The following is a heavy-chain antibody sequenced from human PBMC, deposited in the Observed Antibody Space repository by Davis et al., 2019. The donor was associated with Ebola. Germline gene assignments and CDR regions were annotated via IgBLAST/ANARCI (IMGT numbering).Heavy chain of an antibody. CDR1: GGSFSGYY. CDR3: GCGYSYVGY. D-gene: IGHD5-18*01. CDR2: IYYSGST. V-gene: IGHV4-34*01. J-gene: IGHJ4*02. Sequence: SETLSLTCGVYGGSFSGYYWSWIRQPPGKGLEWIGTIYYSGSTYYNPSLKSRVTISVDTSKNQFSLKLSSVTAADTAVYYCGCGYSYVGYWGQGTLVTVSS.